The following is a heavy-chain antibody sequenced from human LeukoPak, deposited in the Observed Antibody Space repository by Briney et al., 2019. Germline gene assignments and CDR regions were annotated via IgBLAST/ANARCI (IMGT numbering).Heavy chain of an antibody. Sequence: SETLSLTCAVSGDSISNFYWSWIRQPPGKGLEWIGYIYYSGSTNYNPSLKSRVTISVDTSKNQFSLKLSSVTAADTAVCYCARGAAVAGTVFDYWGQGTLVTVSS. D-gene: IGHD6-19*01. CDR1: GDSISNFY. CDR3: ARGAAVAGTVFDY. J-gene: IGHJ4*02. CDR2: IYYSGST. V-gene: IGHV4-59*01.